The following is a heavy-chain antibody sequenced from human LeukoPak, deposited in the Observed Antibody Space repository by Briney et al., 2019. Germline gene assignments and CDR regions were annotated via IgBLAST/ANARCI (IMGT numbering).Heavy chain of an antibody. CDR3: ARGRSFVTVVVAATTVSNEYFQH. CDR1: GFTFSSYA. Sequence: GRSLRLSCAASGFTFSSYAMHWVRQAPGKGLEWVAVISYDGSNKYYADSVKGRFTISRDNSKNTLYLQMNSLRAEDTAVYYCARGRSFVTVVVAATTVSNEYFQHWGQGTLVTVSS. J-gene: IGHJ1*01. D-gene: IGHD2-15*01. CDR2: ISYDGSNK. V-gene: IGHV3-30*04.